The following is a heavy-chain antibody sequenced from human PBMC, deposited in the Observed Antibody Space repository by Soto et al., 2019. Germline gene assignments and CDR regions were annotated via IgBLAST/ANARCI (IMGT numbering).Heavy chain of an antibody. V-gene: IGHV1-18*01. D-gene: IGHD3-22*01. Sequence: QVQLGQSGAEVKKPGASVKVSCKASGYPFTSSGMSWLRQAPGQGMEWMGWISAHTGSSEYAQRFQCSVTMTTDRSKSTAYMELRSLRSDDKAVYYCARAFLYQGSDSRGDSFAAFDFGGPGTLVTYSS. CDR1: GYPFTSSG. CDR2: ISAHTGSS. J-gene: IGHJ3*01. CDR3: ARAFLYQGSDSRGDSFAAFDF.